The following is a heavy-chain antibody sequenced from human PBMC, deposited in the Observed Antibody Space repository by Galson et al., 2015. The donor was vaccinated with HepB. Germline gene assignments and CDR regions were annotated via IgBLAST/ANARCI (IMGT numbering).Heavy chain of an antibody. V-gene: IGHV3-74*01. CDR3: ARGASSSWGGSFDY. J-gene: IGHJ4*02. D-gene: IGHD6-13*01. CDR2: INSDGSSS. Sequence: SLRLSCAASGSTFSSYWMHWVRQVPGKGLVWVSRINSDGSSSTYADSVKGRFTISRDNAKNMLYLQMNSLRAEDTAVYYCARGASSSWGGSFDYWGQGTLVTVSS. CDR1: GSTFSSYW.